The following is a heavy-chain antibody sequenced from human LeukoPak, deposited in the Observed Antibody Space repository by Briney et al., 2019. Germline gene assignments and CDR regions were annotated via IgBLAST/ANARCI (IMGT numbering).Heavy chain of an antibody. Sequence: SETLSLTCTVSGVPISSYYWSWIRQPPGKGLEWIGYIYYSGGTNYNPSLKSRVTISVDTSKNQFSLKLSSVTAADTAVYYCARDRYYYGSGSYYNLDYWGQGTLVTVSS. J-gene: IGHJ4*02. CDR1: GVPISSYY. CDR3: ARDRYYYGSGSYYNLDY. V-gene: IGHV4-59*01. CDR2: IYYSGGT. D-gene: IGHD3-10*01.